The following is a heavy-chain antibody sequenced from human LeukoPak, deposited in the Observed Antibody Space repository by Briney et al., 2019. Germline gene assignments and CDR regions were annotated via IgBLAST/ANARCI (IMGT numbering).Heavy chain of an antibody. J-gene: IGHJ4*02. D-gene: IGHD3-16*01. V-gene: IGHV1-2*02. CDR3: ARDYELIGHKDMDPALYFDY. Sequence: ASVKVSCKASGYTFTGYYMHWVRQAPGQGLEWMGWINPNSGGTKYAQKFQGRVTMTRDTSISTAYMELSRLRSDDTAVYYCARDYELIGHKDMDPALYFDYWGQGTLVTVSS. CDR2: INPNSGGT. CDR1: GYTFTGYY.